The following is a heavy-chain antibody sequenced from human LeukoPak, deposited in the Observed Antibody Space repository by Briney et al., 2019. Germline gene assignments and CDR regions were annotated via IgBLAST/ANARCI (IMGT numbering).Heavy chain of an antibody. CDR1: GGSINTASYY. D-gene: IGHD3-10*01. J-gene: IGHJ5*02. Sequence: SETLSLTCTVSGGSINTASYYWGWIRQPPGKGLEWIGNIFYTDRTYYNPSLKSRVTMSVDTSKNQFSLRLTSATAADTAVYYCANLRSYYYGPGDPWGQGTLVTVSS. V-gene: IGHV4-39*01. CDR3: ANLRSYYYGPGDP. CDR2: IFYTDRT.